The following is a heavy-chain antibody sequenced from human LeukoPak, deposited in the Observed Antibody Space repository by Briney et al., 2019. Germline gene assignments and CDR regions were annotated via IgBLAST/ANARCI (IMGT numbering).Heavy chain of an antibody. Sequence: GGSLRLSCAASGFTFSSYAMPWVRQAPGKGLEWVAVISYDGSNKYYADSVKGRFTISRDNSKNTLYLQMNSLRAEDTAVYYCARDKPYSSGWSGFDPWGQGTLVTVSS. J-gene: IGHJ5*02. CDR1: GFTFSSYA. D-gene: IGHD6-19*01. CDR3: ARDKPYSSGWSGFDP. V-gene: IGHV3-30-3*01. CDR2: ISYDGSNK.